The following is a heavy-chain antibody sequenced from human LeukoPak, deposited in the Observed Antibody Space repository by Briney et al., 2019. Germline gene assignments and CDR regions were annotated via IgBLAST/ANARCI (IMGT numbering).Heavy chain of an antibody. D-gene: IGHD2-21*01. CDR3: AKDQRNSPIDY. CDR1: GFTFSSSA. J-gene: IGHJ4*02. CDR2: ISGSGGNT. V-gene: IGHV3-23*01. Sequence: PGGSLRLSCAASGFTFSSSAMSGVRQAPGKGLEWVSGISGSGGNTYYADSVKGRFTISRDNSKNTLYLQMNSLRAEDTAVYYWAKDQRNSPIDYWGQGTLVTVSS.